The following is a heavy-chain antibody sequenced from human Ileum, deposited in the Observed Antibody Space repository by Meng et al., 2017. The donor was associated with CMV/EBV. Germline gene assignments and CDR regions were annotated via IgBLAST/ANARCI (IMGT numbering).Heavy chain of an antibody. CDR1: GGSLPPSY. D-gene: IGHD3-16*01. J-gene: IGHJ4*02. V-gene: IGHV4-4*07. CDR2: IYHGGST. Sequence: RELVLPPHTLSLTCPASGGSLPPSYGSWIRQPSGKALEWIGRIYHGGSTNYNPSLKSRVTLSVDTSKNQFSMRLTSVTAADTAVYYCARGPGGFGDFNFDYWGQGTLVTVSS. CDR3: ARGPGGFGDFNFDY.